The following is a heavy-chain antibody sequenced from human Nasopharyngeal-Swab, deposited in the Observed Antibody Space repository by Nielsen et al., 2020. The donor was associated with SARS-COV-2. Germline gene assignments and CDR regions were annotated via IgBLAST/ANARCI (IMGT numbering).Heavy chain of an antibody. CDR1: GGSISSYY. D-gene: IGHD3-3*01. J-gene: IGHJ4*02. CDR2: IYYSGST. V-gene: IGHV4-59*12. Sequence: SETLSLTCTVSGGSISSYYWSWIRQPPGKGLEWIGYIYYSGSTYYNPSLKSRVTISVDTSKNQFSLKLSSVTAADTAVYYCARAKRITIFGVVGPWDYWGQGTLVTVSS. CDR3: ARAKRITIFGVVGPWDY.